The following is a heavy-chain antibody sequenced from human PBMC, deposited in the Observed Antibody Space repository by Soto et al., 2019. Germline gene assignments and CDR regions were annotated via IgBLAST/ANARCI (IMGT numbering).Heavy chain of an antibody. CDR3: VRALPVTGFFDS. Sequence: SQTLSLTCAISGDSVSSNSAAWNWIRQSPSRGLEWLGRTFYRSKWYNDYAPSVKGRITINPDTSRNQLSLQLNSVTPEDTAVYYCVRALPVTGFFDSWGQGTLFTVS. D-gene: IGHD6-19*01. CDR1: GDSVSSNSAA. V-gene: IGHV6-1*01. J-gene: IGHJ4*02. CDR2: TFYRSKWYN.